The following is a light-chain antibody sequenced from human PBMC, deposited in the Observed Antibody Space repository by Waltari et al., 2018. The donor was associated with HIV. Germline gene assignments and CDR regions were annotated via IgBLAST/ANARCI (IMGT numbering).Light chain of an antibody. J-gene: IGKJ4*01. Sequence: EIVLTQSPRTLSLSPGDISTLSSRASQCVSSYLAWYQQKPGQAPRLLIYDASNRATGIPARFTGSGSGTDFTLTISSLEPEDFAVYYCQQRSNWPPGRLTFGGGTKVEIK. CDR2: DAS. CDR3: QQRSNWPPGRLT. CDR1: QCVSSY. V-gene: IGKV3-11*01.